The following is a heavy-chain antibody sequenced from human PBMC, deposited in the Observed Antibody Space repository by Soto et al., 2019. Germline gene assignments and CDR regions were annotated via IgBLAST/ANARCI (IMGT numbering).Heavy chain of an antibody. CDR2: ISDSGST. J-gene: IGHJ4*02. Sequence: EVQLLESGGALVQPGGSLRLSCAASGFTFSNHAMNWVRHAPGKGLEWVSTISDSGSTYYADSVKGRFTISRDNSKNTLYLQVDSLRAEDTAVYYCARDPGGHYCTSTSCLYFFDHWGQGTLVIVSS. CDR3: ARDPGGHYCTSTSCLYFFDH. V-gene: IGHV3-23*01. D-gene: IGHD2-2*01. CDR1: GFTFSNHA.